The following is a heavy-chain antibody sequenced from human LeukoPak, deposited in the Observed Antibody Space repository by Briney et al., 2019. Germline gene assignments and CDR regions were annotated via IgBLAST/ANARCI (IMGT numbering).Heavy chain of an antibody. D-gene: IGHD3-10*01. Sequence: SETLSLTCTVSGGSISSYYWSWIRQPAGKGLEWIGRIYTSGNTNYNPSLKSRVTMSVDTSKNQFSLKLSSVTAADTAVYYCARYHSVDGSGRQNNWFDPWGQGTLVTVSS. V-gene: IGHV4-4*07. J-gene: IGHJ5*02. CDR1: GGSISSYY. CDR3: ARYHSVDGSGRQNNWFDP. CDR2: IYTSGNT.